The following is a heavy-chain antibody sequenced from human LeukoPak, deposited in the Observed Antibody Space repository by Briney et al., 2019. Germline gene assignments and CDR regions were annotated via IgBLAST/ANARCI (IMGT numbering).Heavy chain of an antibody. CDR1: GYTFTGYY. J-gene: IGHJ4*02. CDR3: ARGRPTDTFDY. D-gene: IGHD5-18*01. Sequence: ASVKVSCKASGYTFTGYYMHWVRQAPGQGLEWMGWMNPNSGNTGYAQKFQGRVTMTRNTPISTAYMELSSLRSEDTAVYYCARGRPTDTFDYWGQGTLVTVSS. V-gene: IGHV1-8*02. CDR2: MNPNSGNT.